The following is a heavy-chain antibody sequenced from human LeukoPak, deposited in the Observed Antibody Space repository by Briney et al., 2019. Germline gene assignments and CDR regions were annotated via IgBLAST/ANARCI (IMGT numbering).Heavy chain of an antibody. CDR1: GFTFSSYS. Sequence: KTGGSLRLSCAASGFTFSSYSMNWVRQAPGKGLEWVSFISTSSSYIHYADSVKGRFTISRDNAKNSLYLQMNSLRAEDTAVYYCARRRSGTKSRLDYWGQGTLVTVSS. J-gene: IGHJ4*02. V-gene: IGHV3-21*01. CDR3: ARRRSGTKSRLDY. D-gene: IGHD3-10*01. CDR2: ISTSSSYI.